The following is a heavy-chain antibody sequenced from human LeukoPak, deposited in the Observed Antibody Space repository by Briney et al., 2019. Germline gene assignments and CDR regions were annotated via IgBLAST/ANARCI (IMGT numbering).Heavy chain of an antibody. J-gene: IGHJ4*02. CDR3: ARIRMAEYSSSPYFDY. CDR1: GGTFSSYA. CDR2: IIPIFGTA. V-gene: IGHV1-69*05. D-gene: IGHD6-6*01. Sequence: SVKVSCKASGGTFSSYAISWVRQAPGQGLEWMGGIIPIFGTANYAQKFQGRVTITTDESTSTAYMELSSLRSEDTAVYYCARIRMAEYSSSPYFDYWGQGTLVTVSS.